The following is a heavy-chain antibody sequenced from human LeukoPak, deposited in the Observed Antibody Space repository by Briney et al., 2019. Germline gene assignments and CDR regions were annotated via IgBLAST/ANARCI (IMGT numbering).Heavy chain of an antibody. D-gene: IGHD3-10*01. CDR3: ARPYLPFYGSGRPRGYYFDY. CDR1: GGAFSGYY. CDR2: INHSGST. V-gene: IGHV4-34*01. Sequence: SETLALTCAVDGGAFSGYYWSWIRQPPGKGLEWIGEINHSGSTNYNPSLKSRVTISVDTSKNQFSLKLSSVTAADAAVYYCARPYLPFYGSGRPRGYYFDYWGQGTLVTVSS. J-gene: IGHJ4*02.